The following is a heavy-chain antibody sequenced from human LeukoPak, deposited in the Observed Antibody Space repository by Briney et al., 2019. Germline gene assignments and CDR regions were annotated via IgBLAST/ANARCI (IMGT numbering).Heavy chain of an antibody. CDR2: ISYDGGNK. CDR1: GCTFSSYS. Sequence: GRSLRLSCAASGCTFSSYSMHWVRQAPGKGLEWVAVISYDGGNKYYADSVKGRFTISRDNSKNTLYLQMNSLRAEDTAVYYCARDVEMATTYYYYGMDVWGQGTTVTVSS. J-gene: IGHJ6*02. CDR3: ARDVEMATTYYYYGMDV. D-gene: IGHD5-24*01. V-gene: IGHV3-30-3*01.